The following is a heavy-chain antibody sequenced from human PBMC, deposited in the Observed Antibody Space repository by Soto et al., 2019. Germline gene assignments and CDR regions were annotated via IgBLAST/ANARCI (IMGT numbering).Heavy chain of an antibody. CDR2: ISGSGGSR. D-gene: IGHD3-22*01. Sequence: EVQLLESGGGLVQPGGSLRLTCAASGFTFSSYAMSWVRQAPGKGLEWVSAISGSGGSRYYADSVKGRFTISRDNSKNTLYLQMNSLRGEDTAVYYCAKDSTIFKYYYDSSGYYYGYFHYWGQGTLVTVSS. V-gene: IGHV3-23*01. J-gene: IGHJ4*02. CDR1: GFTFSSYA. CDR3: AKDSTIFKYYYDSSGYYYGYFHY.